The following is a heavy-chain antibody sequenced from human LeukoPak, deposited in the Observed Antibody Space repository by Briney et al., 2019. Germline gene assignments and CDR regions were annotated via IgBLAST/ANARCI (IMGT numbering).Heavy chain of an antibody. Sequence: GRSLRLSCAASGFTFSSYGMHWVRQAPGKGLEWVAVIWYDGSNKYYADSVKGRFTISRDNSKNTLYLQMNSLIAEDTAVYYCARDIGYCSSTSCYRYGMDVWGKGTTVTVSS. D-gene: IGHD2-2*01. J-gene: IGHJ6*04. V-gene: IGHV3-33*01. CDR1: GFTFSSYG. CDR3: ARDIGYCSSTSCYRYGMDV. CDR2: IWYDGSNK.